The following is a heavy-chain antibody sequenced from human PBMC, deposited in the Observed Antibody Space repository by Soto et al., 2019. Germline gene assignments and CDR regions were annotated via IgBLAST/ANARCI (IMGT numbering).Heavy chain of an antibody. D-gene: IGHD3-3*01. CDR2: IIPIFGTA. CDR3: ARASDYDFWGGYPY. V-gene: IGHV1-69*06. CDR1: GGTFSSYA. Sequence: SVKVSCRASGGTFSSYASSWVRQAPGQGLEWMGGIIPIFGTANYAQKFQGRVTITADKSTSTAYMELSSLRSEDTAVYYCARASDYDFWGGYPYCGERPLVTVCS. J-gene: IGHJ4*02.